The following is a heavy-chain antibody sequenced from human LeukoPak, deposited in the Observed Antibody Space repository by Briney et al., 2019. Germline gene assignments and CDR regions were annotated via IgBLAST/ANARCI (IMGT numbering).Heavy chain of an antibody. J-gene: IGHJ4*02. V-gene: IGHV3-53*01. CDR3: ARRAGAYSQPYDY. CDR1: GVTVSGNS. D-gene: IGHD4/OR15-4a*01. Sequence: PGETLRLSCTVSGVTVSGNSMSWVRQAPGKGLQWVSFIYSNNTHYSDSVKCRFTISRDNSKKTLYLQMNSLRAEDTAVYYFARRAGAYSQPYDYWGQGTLVTVSS. CDR2: IYSNNT.